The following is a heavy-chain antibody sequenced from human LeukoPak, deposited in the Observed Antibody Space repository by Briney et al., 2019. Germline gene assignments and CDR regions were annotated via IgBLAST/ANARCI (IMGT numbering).Heavy chain of an antibody. D-gene: IGHD6-13*01. CDR3: ARGYSSSFKRYFDY. J-gene: IGHJ4*02. CDR1: GYTFTGYY. V-gene: IGHV1-2*02. CDR2: INPNSGAT. Sequence: GASVKVSCKASGYTFTGYYIRWVRQAPGQGLEWMGWINPNSGATNYAQNFQGRVTMARDTSISTTYMELSRLRSDDTAVYYCARGYSSSFKRYFDYWGQGALVTVSS.